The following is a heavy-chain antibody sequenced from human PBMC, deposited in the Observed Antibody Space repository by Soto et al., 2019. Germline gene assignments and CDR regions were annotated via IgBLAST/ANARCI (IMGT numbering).Heavy chain of an antibody. CDR1: GGSVSSGSYY. CDR3: ARALGGGTQWTPLDY. D-gene: IGHD3-16*01. Sequence: SETRSLTCTLSGGSVSSGSYYWSWIRQPPGKGLEGFGYIYYSGSTNYNRSLKSRVTISVDTSKNQFSRKLSSVTAADTAVYHCARALGGGTQWTPLDYWGQGTLVTV. V-gene: IGHV4-61*01. J-gene: IGHJ4*02. CDR2: IYYSGST.